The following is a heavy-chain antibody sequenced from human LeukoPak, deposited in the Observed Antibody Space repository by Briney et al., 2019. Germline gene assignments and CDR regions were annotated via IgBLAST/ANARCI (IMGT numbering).Heavy chain of an antibody. Sequence: SETLSLTCTVSGGSVSSGSYYWSWIRQPPGRGLEWIGYIYYGGSTNYNPSLKSRVTISVDMSKNQFSLKLSSVTAADTAVYYCARDDDSSGHFDYWGQGTLVTVSS. CDR1: GGSVSSGSYY. CDR3: ARDDDSSGHFDY. D-gene: IGHD3-22*01. CDR2: IYYGGST. J-gene: IGHJ4*02. V-gene: IGHV4-61*01.